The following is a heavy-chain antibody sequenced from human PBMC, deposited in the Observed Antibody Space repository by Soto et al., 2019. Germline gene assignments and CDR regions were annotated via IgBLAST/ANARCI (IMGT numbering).Heavy chain of an antibody. CDR1: GGSFSSYY. CDR3: ARGGGYDDLDYYYGMDV. J-gene: IGHJ6*02. V-gene: IGHV4-34*01. D-gene: IGHD5-12*01. CDR2: VNHSGST. Sequence: SETLSLTCAVYGGSFSSYYWSWIRQSPGKGLEWIGEVNHSGSTNYNPSLKSRVTISVDTSKSHFSLKLTSITAADTAVYYCARGGGYDDLDYYYGMDVWGQGTTVTVSS.